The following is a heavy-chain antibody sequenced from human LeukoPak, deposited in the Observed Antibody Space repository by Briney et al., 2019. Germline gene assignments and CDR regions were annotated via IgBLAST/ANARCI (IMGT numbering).Heavy chain of an antibody. CDR2: IYHSGST. CDR3: ARRESDHYGSGSYPFDY. D-gene: IGHD3-10*01. V-gene: IGHV4-39*01. CDR1: GGSISSSSYY. Sequence: SETLSLTCTVSGGSISSSSYYWGWIRQPPGKGLEWIGSIYHSGSTYYNPSLKSRVTISVDTSKNQFSLKLSSVTAADTAVYYCARRESDHYGSGSYPFDYWGQGTLVTVSS. J-gene: IGHJ4*02.